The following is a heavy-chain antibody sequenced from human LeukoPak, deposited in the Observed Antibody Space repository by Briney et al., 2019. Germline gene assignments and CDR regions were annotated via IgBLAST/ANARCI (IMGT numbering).Heavy chain of an antibody. D-gene: IGHD5-12*01. CDR3: TTAYIAATKDFDY. CDR1: GFTFSYAW. CDR2: IKSKTDGGTT. Sequence: GGSLRLSCAASGFTFSYAWMNWVRRAPGKGLEWVGRIKSKTDGGTTDYAASVKGRFTISRDDSKNTLYLQMNSLKTEDTAVYYCTTAYIAATKDFDYWGQGTLVSASS. J-gene: IGHJ4*02. V-gene: IGHV3-15*01.